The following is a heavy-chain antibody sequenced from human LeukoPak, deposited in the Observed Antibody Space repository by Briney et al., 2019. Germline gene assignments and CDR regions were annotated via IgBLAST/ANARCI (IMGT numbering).Heavy chain of an antibody. CDR2: ISSSGSTI. J-gene: IGHJ6*03. Sequence: QPGGSLRLSCAASGFTFSSYEMNWVRQAPGKGLEWVSYISSSGSTIYYADSVKGRFTISRDNAKNSLYLQMNSLRAEDTAVYYCARATYYYGSGSLTMDVWGKGTTVTTSS. CDR3: ARATYYYGSGSLTMDV. CDR1: GFTFSSYE. D-gene: IGHD3-10*01. V-gene: IGHV3-48*03.